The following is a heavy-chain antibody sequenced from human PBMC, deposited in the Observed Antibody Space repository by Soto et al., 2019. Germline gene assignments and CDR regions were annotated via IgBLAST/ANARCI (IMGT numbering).Heavy chain of an antibody. D-gene: IGHD3-9*01. CDR2: IIAYNGNT. J-gene: IGHJ6*02. Sequence: GASVKVSCEASFYTSTSFGISLVRQSPEQGLEWMGWIIAYNGNTNYAQKPQGRVTTTTDTSTSTAYMELRSMRSEDTAVYYCARGLIRYFGWLSALDGMDVWGQGTTVTVYS. CDR1: FYTSTSFG. V-gene: IGHV1-18*04. CDR3: ARGLIRYFGWLSALDGMDV.